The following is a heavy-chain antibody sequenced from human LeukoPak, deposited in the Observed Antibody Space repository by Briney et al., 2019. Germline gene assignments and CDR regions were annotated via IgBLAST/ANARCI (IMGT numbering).Heavy chain of an antibody. CDR3: ARGDSIFGGGPGY. CDR1: GYTFTGYY. J-gene: IGHJ4*02. D-gene: IGHD3-3*01. V-gene: IGHV1-2*02. Sequence: ASVKVSCKASGYTFTGYYMHWVRQAPGQGLEWMGWINPNSGGTNYAQKFQGRVTMTRDTSISTAYMELSRLRSDDTAVYYCARGDSIFGGGPGYWGQGTLVTVSS. CDR2: INPNSGGT.